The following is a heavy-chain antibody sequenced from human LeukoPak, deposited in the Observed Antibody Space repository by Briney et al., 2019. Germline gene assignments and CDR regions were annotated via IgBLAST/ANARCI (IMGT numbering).Heavy chain of an antibody. CDR2: IIPIFGTA. J-gene: IGHJ3*02. Sequence: SVKVSCKASGGTFSSYAFSWVRQAPGQGLEWMGGIIPIFGTANYAQKFQGRVTITADESTSTAYMELSSLRSEDTAVYYCASDQITMVRGVESAFDIWGQGTMVTVSS. CDR1: GGTFSSYA. CDR3: ASDQITMVRGVESAFDI. D-gene: IGHD3-10*01. V-gene: IGHV1-69*01.